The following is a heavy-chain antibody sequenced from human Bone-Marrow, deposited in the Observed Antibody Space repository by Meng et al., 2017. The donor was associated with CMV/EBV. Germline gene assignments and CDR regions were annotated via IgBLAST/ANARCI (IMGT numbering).Heavy chain of an antibody. D-gene: IGHD2-2*01. V-gene: IGHV3-11*04. CDR2: ISSSGSTI. CDR1: GFTFSDYY. CDR3: ARVNERLVVPAAMSDYYGMDV. Sequence: GGSLRLSCAASGFTFSDYYMSWIRQAPGKGLEWVSYISSSGSTIYYADSVKGRFTISRDNAKNSLYLQMNSLRAEDTAVYYCARVNERLVVPAAMSDYYGMDVWGQGTTVNVAS. J-gene: IGHJ6*02.